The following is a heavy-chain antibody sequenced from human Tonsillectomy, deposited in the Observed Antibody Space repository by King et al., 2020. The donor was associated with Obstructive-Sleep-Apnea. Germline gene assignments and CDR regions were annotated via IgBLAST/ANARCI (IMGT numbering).Heavy chain of an antibody. J-gene: IGHJ4*02. CDR1: GFTFSSYW. CDR3: AGITMVRGVIGY. V-gene: IGHV3-7*03. D-gene: IGHD3-10*01. Sequence: LVESGGGLVQPGGSLRLSCAASGFTFSSYWMSWVGQAPGRGLGGVANIKQDGSGKYYVDSVEGRFTISKDNAKNSLYLQMNSLRAEDTAVYYCAGITMVRGVIGYWGQGTLVTVSS. CDR2: IKQDGSGK.